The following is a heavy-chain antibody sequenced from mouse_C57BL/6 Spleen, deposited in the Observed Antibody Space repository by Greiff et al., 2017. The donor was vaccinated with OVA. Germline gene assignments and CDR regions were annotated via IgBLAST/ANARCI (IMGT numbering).Heavy chain of an antibody. CDR3: AREGAYYGYDGGLFDY. CDR2: ISDGGSYT. CDR1: GFTFSSYA. D-gene: IGHD2-9*01. J-gene: IGHJ2*01. V-gene: IGHV5-4*01. Sequence: EVQLQESGGGLVKPGGSLKLSCAASGFTFSSYAMSWVRQTPEKRLEWVATISDGGSYTYYPDNVKGRFTISRDNAKNNLYLQMSHLKSEDTAMYYCAREGAYYGYDGGLFDYWGQGTTLTVSS.